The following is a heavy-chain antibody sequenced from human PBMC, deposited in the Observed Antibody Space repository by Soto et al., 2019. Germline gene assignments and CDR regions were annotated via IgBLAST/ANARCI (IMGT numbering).Heavy chain of an antibody. CDR1: GFTFSSHW. Sequence: GSLRLSCAASGFTFSSHWMSWVRQAPWKGLEWVANIKQDGSEKYYVDSVKGRFTISRDNAKNSLYLQMNSLRAEDTSVYYCARRELLWFGESNSPLYYYYGMDVWGQGT. J-gene: IGHJ6*02. CDR3: ARRELLWFGESNSPLYYYYGMDV. CDR2: IKQDGSEK. D-gene: IGHD3-10*01. V-gene: IGHV3-7*04.